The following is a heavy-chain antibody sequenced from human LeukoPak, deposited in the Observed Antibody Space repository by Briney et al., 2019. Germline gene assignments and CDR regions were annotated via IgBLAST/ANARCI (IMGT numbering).Heavy chain of an antibody. D-gene: IGHD3-9*01. CDR3: ATSTGYDVLTGYQEDHYYFDY. J-gene: IGHJ4*02. Sequence: GASVTVSCKASGYSFTNYYMHWVRQAPGQGLEWMGTINPRDGSTTHTQKFQGRVTVTRDTSTSTVYMDLSSLRSEDTAVYYCATSTGYDVLTGYQEDHYYFDYWGQGTLVTVSS. CDR1: GYSFTNYY. CDR2: INPRDGST. V-gene: IGHV1-46*01.